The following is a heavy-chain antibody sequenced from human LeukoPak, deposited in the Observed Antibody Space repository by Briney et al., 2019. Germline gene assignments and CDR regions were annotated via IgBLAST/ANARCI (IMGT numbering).Heavy chain of an antibody. CDR1: GFTFRNYA. J-gene: IGHJ4*02. CDR3: ARGPFDEPFDF. D-gene: IGHD3-9*01. CDR2: ISSNGGST. Sequence: PGGSLRLSCAASGFTFRNYAMHWVRQAPGKGLEYVSAISSNGGSTYYANSVKGRFTISRDNSKNTLYLQMGSLRAEDMAAYYCARGPFDEPFDFWGQGTLVTVSS. V-gene: IGHV3-64*01.